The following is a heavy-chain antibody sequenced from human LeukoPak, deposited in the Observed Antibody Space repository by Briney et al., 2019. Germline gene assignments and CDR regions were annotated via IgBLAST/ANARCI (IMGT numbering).Heavy chain of an antibody. Sequence: GGSLRLSCAASGFTYSSYAKHWVRQAPANGLEWVAVISYDGSNKYYADSVKGRFTISRDNSKNTLYLQMNSLRAEDTAVYYCAREYNWNDYLFDYWGQGTLVTVSS. J-gene: IGHJ4*02. CDR1: GFTYSSYA. V-gene: IGHV3-30-3*01. D-gene: IGHD1-20*01. CDR3: AREYNWNDYLFDY. CDR2: ISYDGSNK.